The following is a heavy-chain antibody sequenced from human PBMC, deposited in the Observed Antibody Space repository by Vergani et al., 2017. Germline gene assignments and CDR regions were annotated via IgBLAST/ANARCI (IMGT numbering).Heavy chain of an antibody. Sequence: QVTLKESGPALVKPTQTLTLTCTLSGFSVNSHPMRVIWIRQPPGKALEWLARIDWDDDKFYDRSLKTRLTISKDTSKNQVVLTMTNMDPVDTATYYCARTTYDFWSGYYASLPYYYMDVWGKGTTVTVSS. CDR1: GFSVNSHPMR. CDR2: IDWDDDK. J-gene: IGHJ6*03. CDR3: ARTTYDFWSGYYASLPYYYMDV. D-gene: IGHD3-3*01. V-gene: IGHV2-70*04.